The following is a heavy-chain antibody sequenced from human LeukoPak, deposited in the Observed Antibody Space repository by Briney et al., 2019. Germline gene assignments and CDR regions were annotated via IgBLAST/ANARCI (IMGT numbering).Heavy chain of an antibody. CDR2: IYTSGST. J-gene: IGHJ5*02. CDR3: ARDSRSGWGNWFDP. V-gene: IGHV4-61*02. Sequence: SETLSLTCTVSGGSISSGSYYWTWIRQPAGKGLEWIGRIYTSGSTNYNPSLKSRVTISVDTSKNQFSLKLSSVTAADTAVYYCARDSRSGWGNWFDPWGQGTLVTVSS. CDR1: GGSISSGSYY. D-gene: IGHD6-19*01.